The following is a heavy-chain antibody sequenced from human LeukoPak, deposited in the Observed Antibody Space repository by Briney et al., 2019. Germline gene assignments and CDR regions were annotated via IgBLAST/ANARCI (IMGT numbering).Heavy chain of an antibody. CDR1: GGSINTNNR. J-gene: IGHJ4*02. D-gene: IGHD3-9*01. V-gene: IGHV4-4*02. CDR2: IYHTGGT. CDR3: ARARNEILAGYYSFDY. Sequence: SETLSLTCAVSGGSINTNNRWSWVRRPPGKGLEWIGEIYHTGGTNYNPSLKSRVTISGDKSKNQFSLRLSSVTAADTAIYYCARARNEILAGYYSFDYWGQGILVTVSS.